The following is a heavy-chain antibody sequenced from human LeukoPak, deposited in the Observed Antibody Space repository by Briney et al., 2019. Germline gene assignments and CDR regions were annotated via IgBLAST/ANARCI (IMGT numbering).Heavy chain of an antibody. V-gene: IGHV1-69*13. Sequence: WASVKVSCKASGGTFSSYAISWVRQAPGQGLEWMGGIIPIFGTANYAQKFQGRVTITADESTSTAYMELSSLRSEDTAVYYCARSYSSGWFFDYWGQGTLVTVSP. CDR2: IIPIFGTA. CDR3: ARSYSSGWFFDY. D-gene: IGHD6-19*01. CDR1: GGTFSSYA. J-gene: IGHJ4*02.